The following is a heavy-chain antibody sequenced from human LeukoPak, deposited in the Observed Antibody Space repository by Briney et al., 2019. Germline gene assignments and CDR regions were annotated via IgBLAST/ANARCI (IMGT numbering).Heavy chain of an antibody. Sequence: SVKVSCKASGGTFSSYAFSWVRQAPGQGLEWMGGIIPIFGTANYAQKFQGRVTITADESTSTAYMELSSLRSEDTAVYYCASEGIAAAGTAYWGQGTLVTVSS. CDR2: IIPIFGTA. D-gene: IGHD6-13*01. V-gene: IGHV1-69*13. J-gene: IGHJ4*02. CDR3: ASEGIAAAGTAY. CDR1: GGTFSSYA.